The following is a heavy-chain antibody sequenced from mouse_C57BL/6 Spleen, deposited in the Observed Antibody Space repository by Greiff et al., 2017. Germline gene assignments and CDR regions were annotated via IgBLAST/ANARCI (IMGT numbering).Heavy chain of an antibody. Sequence: QVQLQQSGAELVKPGASVKLSCKASGYTFTEYTIHWVKQRSGQGLEWIGWFFPGSGSIKYNETFKDKATFTAAKSSSTVYMELSRLTSDDSAVYFCARHEGPRGYYDAMDYWGQGTTVTVSS. CDR1: GYTFTEYT. V-gene: IGHV1-62-2*01. D-gene: IGHD2-2*01. J-gene: IGHJ4*01. CDR2: FFPGSGSI. CDR3: ARHEGPRGYYDAMDY.